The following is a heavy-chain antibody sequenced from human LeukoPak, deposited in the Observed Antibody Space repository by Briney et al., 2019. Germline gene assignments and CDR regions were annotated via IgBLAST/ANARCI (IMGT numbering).Heavy chain of an antibody. D-gene: IGHD3-16*02. CDR1: GGSISSSSYY. V-gene: IGHV4-39*01. CDR3: ARRANRYNWFDP. J-gene: IGHJ5*02. CDR2: IYYSGST. Sequence: TSETLSLTCTVSGGSISSSSYYWGWIRQPPGKGLEWIGSIYYSGSTYYNPSLKSRVTISVDTSKNQFSLKLSSVTAADTAVYYCARRANRYNWFDPWGQGTLVTVSS.